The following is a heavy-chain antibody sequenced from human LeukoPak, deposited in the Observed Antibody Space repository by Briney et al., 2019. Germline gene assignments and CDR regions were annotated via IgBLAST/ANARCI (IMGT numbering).Heavy chain of an antibody. D-gene: IGHD3-22*01. J-gene: IGHJ3*02. V-gene: IGHV3-21*04. CDR3: AKEADYDSSGYYYDDAFDI. CDR1: GFTFSSYS. CDR2: ISSSSSYI. Sequence: GGSLRLSCAASGFTFSSYSMNWVRQAPGKGLEWVSSISSSSSYIYYADSVKGRFTISRDNAKNSLYLQMNSLRAEDTAVYYCAKEADYDSSGYYYDDAFDIWGQGTMVTVSS.